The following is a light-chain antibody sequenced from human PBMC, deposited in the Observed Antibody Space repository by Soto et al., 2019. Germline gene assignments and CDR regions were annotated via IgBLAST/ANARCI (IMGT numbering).Light chain of an antibody. CDR3: SSYTSGSSHYV. CDR1: TSNIGASYD. V-gene: IGLV1-40*01. J-gene: IGLJ1*01. CDR2: RDT. Sequence: QLVLTQPPSVSGAPGQRVTISCTGSTSNIGASYDVHWYQQFPGAAPKLLIYRDTHRPSGIPNRFSGSKSGTSASLAILGLQPGDEADYYCSSYTSGSSHYVFGTGTKLTVL.